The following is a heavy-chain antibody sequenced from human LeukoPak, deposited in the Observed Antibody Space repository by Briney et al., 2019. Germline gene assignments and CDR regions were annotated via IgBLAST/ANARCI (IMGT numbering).Heavy chain of an antibody. Sequence: QPGGSLRLSCAVSGFIFSDYGFHWVRQAPGKGLEWVAVTRFDGSIKQYADSVKGRFTISRDDSKNTLYLQMNFLKSEDTAVYYCARWGGTRQYYFDYWGQGTLVTVSS. CDR1: GFIFSDYG. D-gene: IGHD1-1*01. CDR2: TRFDGSIK. J-gene: IGHJ4*02. CDR3: ARWGGTRQYYFDY. V-gene: IGHV3-33*01.